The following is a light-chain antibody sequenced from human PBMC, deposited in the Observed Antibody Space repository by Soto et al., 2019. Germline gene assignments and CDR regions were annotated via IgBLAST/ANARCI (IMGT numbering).Light chain of an antibody. J-gene: IGKJ2*02. CDR1: QHIGAY. CDR2: AAS. Sequence: DIQMTQSPSSLSASVGDRVTITCRASQHIGAYLNWFQQKPGKAPELLIYAASTLQTGVPSRFSGSGSGTDFTLSIISPQPEDFATYYCQQSYIYPRTFGQGTKLELK. CDR3: QQSYIYPRT. V-gene: IGKV1-39*01.